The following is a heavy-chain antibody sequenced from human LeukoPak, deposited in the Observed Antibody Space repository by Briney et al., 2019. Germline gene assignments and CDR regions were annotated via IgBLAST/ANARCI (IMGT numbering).Heavy chain of an antibody. J-gene: IGHJ4*02. CDR2: IIPILGIA. D-gene: IGHD5-12*01. Sequence: SVTVSCKASGGTFSSYAISWVRQAPGQGLEWMGRIIPILGIANYAQKFQGRVTITADKSTSTAYMELSSLRSEDTAVYYCARGTSGYDYIFDYWGQGTLVTVSS. CDR1: GGTFSSYA. V-gene: IGHV1-69*04. CDR3: ARGTSGYDYIFDY.